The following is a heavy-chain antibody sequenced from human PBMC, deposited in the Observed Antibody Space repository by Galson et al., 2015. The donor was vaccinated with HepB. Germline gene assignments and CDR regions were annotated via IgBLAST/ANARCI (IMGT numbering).Heavy chain of an antibody. CDR1: GDSVSSGGAY. V-gene: IGHV4-31*03. D-gene: IGHD2-2*02. Sequence: LSLTCTVSGDSVSSGGAYWSWIRQHPGRGLEWTGHIYYSGSTYYNPSLKNRVTISVDTSKNQFSLNLRSVTAADTALYYCARVAYQLIYGVDYWGQGTLVTVSS. J-gene: IGHJ4*02. CDR3: ARVAYQLIYGVDY. CDR2: IYYSGST.